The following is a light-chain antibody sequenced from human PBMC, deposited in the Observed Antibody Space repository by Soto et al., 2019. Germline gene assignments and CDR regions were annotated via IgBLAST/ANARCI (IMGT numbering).Light chain of an antibody. J-gene: IGKJ4*01. Sequence: EIVMTQSPATLSVSPGERASLSRRASQSVSSNLAWYQQKPGQAPRLLIYGASSRATGIPDRFSGSGSGTEFTLTISRLEPEDFAVYYCHQYGISPFGGGTKVDIK. V-gene: IGKV3-20*01. CDR3: HQYGISP. CDR2: GAS. CDR1: QSVSSN.